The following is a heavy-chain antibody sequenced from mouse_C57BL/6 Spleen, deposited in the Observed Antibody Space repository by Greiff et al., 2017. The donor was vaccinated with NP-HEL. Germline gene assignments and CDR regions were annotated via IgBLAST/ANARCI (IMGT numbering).Heavy chain of an antibody. Sequence: VQLQQPGAELVRPGSSVKLSCKASGYTFTSYWMDWVKQRPGQGLEWIGNIYPSDSETHYNQKFKDKATLTVDKSSSTAYMQLSSLTSEDSAVYYCARGLYYFDYWGQGTTLTVSS. CDR1: GYTFTSYW. CDR3: ARGLYYFDY. J-gene: IGHJ2*01. CDR2: IYPSDSET. V-gene: IGHV1-61*01.